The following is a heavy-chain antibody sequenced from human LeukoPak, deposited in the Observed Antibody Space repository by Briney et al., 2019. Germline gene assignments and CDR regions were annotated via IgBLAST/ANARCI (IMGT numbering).Heavy chain of an antibody. V-gene: IGHV3-74*01. CDR3: ARGYDSRGLSLK. CDR1: GLTFSSHW. J-gene: IGHJ4*02. CDR2: ISRDGKYI. Sequence: GWSLRLSCAASGLTFSSHWMNWVRQAPGEGLVWVSHISRDGKYINYVDSVRGGDCVKGRYNIYRDNAKNTLYLQMHSLRGEDTAIYYCARGYDSRGLSLKWGQGSLNTVCS. D-gene: IGHD3-22*01.